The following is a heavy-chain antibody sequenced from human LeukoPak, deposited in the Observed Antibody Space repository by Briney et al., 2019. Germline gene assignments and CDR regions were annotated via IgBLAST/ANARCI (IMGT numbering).Heavy chain of an antibody. D-gene: IGHD4-11*01. CDR1: GGSMRGYY. V-gene: IGHV4-4*07. J-gene: IGHJ4*02. CDR3: ARGPPSTVTHFDY. CDR2: IYITGST. Sequence: PSETLSLTCTLSGGSMRGYYWNWIRQPAGKGLEWIGRIYITGSTNYNPSLKSRVTMSVDTSKNEFSLKLTSVTAADTAVYYCARGPPSTVTHFDYWGQGTLVTVSS.